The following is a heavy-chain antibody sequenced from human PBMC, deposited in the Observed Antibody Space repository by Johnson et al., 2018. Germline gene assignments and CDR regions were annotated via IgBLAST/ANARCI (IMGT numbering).Heavy chain of an antibody. CDR1: GFTFDDYA. CDR2: IWYDGSNK. CDR3: AGDKAVAHDAFDI. D-gene: IGHD6-19*01. Sequence: QVQLVESGGGLVQPGRSLRLSCAASGFTFDDYAMHWVRQAPGKGLEWLALIWYDGSNKYYADSVRGRFAISRDNSKNTLFLQMNSLRAEDTGVYYSAGDKAVAHDAFDIWGQGTMVTVSS. J-gene: IGHJ3*02. V-gene: IGHV3-33*08.